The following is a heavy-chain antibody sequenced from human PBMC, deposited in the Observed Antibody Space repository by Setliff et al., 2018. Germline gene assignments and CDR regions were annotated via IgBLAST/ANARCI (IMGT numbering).Heavy chain of an antibody. Sequence: GASVKVSCKASGGTFSSKAISWVRQAPGQGLEWMGGFIPSFGTANYAQKFQGRLTITADESTSTAYMELNSLRSEDTAVYYCARGPPDFVVVPAAAKFDYWGPGTLVTVSS. CDR1: GGTFSSKA. J-gene: IGHJ4*02. CDR2: FIPSFGTA. D-gene: IGHD2-2*01. CDR3: ARGPPDFVVVPAAAKFDY. V-gene: IGHV1-69*13.